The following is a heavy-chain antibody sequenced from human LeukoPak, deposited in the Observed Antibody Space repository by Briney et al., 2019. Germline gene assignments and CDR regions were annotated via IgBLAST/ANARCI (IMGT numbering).Heavy chain of an antibody. CDR1: GGSISSSSYY. J-gene: IGHJ5*02. V-gene: IGHV4-39*07. CDR3: ARGYTAYITMVRRVPWGFDP. Sequence: SETLSLTCTVSGGSISSSSYYWGWIRQPPGKGLEWIGSIYYSGSTYYNPSLKSRVTISVDTSKNQFSLKLSSVTAADTAVYYCARGYTAYITMVRRVPWGFDPWGQGTLVTVSS. CDR2: IYYSGST. D-gene: IGHD3-10*01.